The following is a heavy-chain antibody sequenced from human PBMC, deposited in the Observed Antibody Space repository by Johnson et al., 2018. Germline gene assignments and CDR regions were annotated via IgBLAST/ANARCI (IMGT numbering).Heavy chain of an antibody. CDR3: AKDRRRGWGMLCLEGLYYYYYYMDV. Sequence: VQLVESGGGVVQXGRSXRLXCAASGFTFSSYGMHWVRQAPGKGLEGVAVISYDGSNKYYEDSVKGRFTISKHNSKNTLYLQMNSRRAEDTAGYYCAKDRRRGWGMLCLEGLYYYYYYMDVWGKGTTGTVSS. CDR2: ISYDGSNK. D-gene: IGHD2-8*01. CDR1: GFTFSSYG. J-gene: IGHJ6*03. V-gene: IGHV3-30*18.